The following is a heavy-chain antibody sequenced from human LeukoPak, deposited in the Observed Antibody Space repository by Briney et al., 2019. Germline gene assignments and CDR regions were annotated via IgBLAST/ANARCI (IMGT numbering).Heavy chain of an antibody. V-gene: IGHV1-2*02. J-gene: IGHJ6*03. Sequence: ASVNVSCKASGYTFTGYYMHWVRQAPGQGLEWMGWINPNSGGTNYAQKFQGRVTMTRDTSISTAYMELSRLRSDDTAVYYCARDLTIFGVGSDYYYYMDVWGKGTTVTVSS. D-gene: IGHD3-3*01. CDR2: INPNSGGT. CDR3: ARDLTIFGVGSDYYYYMDV. CDR1: GYTFTGYY.